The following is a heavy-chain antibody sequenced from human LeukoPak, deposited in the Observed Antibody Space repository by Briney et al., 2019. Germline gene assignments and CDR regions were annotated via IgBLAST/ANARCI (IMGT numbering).Heavy chain of an antibody. V-gene: IGHV4-34*01. CDR1: GGSFSGYY. D-gene: IGHD3-10*01. Sequence: SQTLSLTCAVYGGSFSGYYWSWIRQPPGKGLEWIGEINHSGSTNYNPSLKSRVTISVDTSKNQFSLKLSSVTAADTAVYYCARHGSGKCLDYWGQGTLVTVSS. CDR2: INHSGST. J-gene: IGHJ4*02. CDR3: ARHGSGKCLDY.